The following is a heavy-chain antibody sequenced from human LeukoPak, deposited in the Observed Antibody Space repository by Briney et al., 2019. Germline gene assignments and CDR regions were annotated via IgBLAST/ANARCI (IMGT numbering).Heavy chain of an antibody. V-gene: IGHV3-30*04. J-gene: IGHJ4*02. Sequence: PGRSLRLSCATSGFTFSSYAMHWVRQAPGKGLERVALISHDGINQYYADSVKGRFIISRDNSKNTLYLQLNSLRLEDTAVYYCTLTTFGVVYYFDYWGQGTLVTVSS. CDR1: GFTFSSYA. CDR3: TLTTFGVVYYFDY. D-gene: IGHD1/OR15-1a*01. CDR2: ISHDGINQ.